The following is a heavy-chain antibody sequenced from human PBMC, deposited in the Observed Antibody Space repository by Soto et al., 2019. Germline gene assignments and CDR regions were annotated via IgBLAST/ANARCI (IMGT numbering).Heavy chain of an antibody. V-gene: IGHV1-69*02. D-gene: IGHD6-6*01. CDR3: ASPAESIAARRHYFDY. J-gene: IGHJ4*02. Sequence: QVQLVQSGAEVQKPGSSVKVSCKASGGTFSSYTISWVRQAPGQGLEWMGRIIPILGIANYEQKFQGRVTITADKATSTAYMELSSLRSEDTAVYYCASPAESIAARRHYFDYWGQGTLVTVSS. CDR2: IIPILGIA. CDR1: GGTFSSYT.